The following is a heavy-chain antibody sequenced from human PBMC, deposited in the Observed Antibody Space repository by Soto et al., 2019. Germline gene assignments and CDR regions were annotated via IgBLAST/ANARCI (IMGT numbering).Heavy chain of an antibody. J-gene: IGHJ5*02. CDR2: INHSGST. CDR1: GGSFSGYY. V-gene: IGHV4-34*01. D-gene: IGHD3-10*01. CDR3: ARDRRLITMVRGVSLWFDP. Sequence: PSETLSLTCAVYGGSFSGYYLSWIRQPPGKGLEWIGEINHSGSTNYNPSLKSRVTISVDTSKNQFSLKLSSVTAADTAVYYCARDRRLITMVRGVSLWFDPWGQGTLVTVSS.